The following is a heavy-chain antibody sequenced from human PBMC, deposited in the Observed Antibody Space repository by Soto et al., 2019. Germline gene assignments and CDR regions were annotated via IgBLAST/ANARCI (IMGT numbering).Heavy chain of an antibody. CDR2: IHYTGST. D-gene: IGHD2-21*02. CDR3: ARDGYCGGDCYSAAFDI. CDR1: GGSISSGGYH. V-gene: IGHV4-31*02. Sequence: QVQLQESGPGLVKPSQTLSLTCTVSGGSISSGGYHWSWIRQHPGKGLEWIGYIHYTGSTYYNPSLMSRVTISVDTSNDQFSLKLSSVTAADTAVYYCARDGYCGGDCYSAAFDIWGQGTMVTVSS. J-gene: IGHJ3*02.